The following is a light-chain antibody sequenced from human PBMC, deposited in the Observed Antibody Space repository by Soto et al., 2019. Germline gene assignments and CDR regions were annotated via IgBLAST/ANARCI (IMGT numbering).Light chain of an antibody. J-gene: IGLJ2*01. CDR2: EVS. CDR3: TSYAGSNRVV. V-gene: IGLV2-8*01. CDR1: SSDVGGYNF. Sequence: QSALTQPPSASGSPGQSVTISCTGTSSDVGGYNFVSWYQQHPGKAAKLMIYEVSKRPSGDPDRFSGSKTGNTASMSVYGIPAEDEGDYYWTSYAGSNRVVISGGTNVTVL.